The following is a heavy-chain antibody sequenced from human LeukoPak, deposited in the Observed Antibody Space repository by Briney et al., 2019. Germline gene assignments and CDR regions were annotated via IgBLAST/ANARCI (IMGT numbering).Heavy chain of an antibody. CDR1: GGTFSSYA. J-gene: IGHJ6*03. CDR2: IIPIFGTA. Sequence: ASVKVSCKASGGTFSSYAISWVRQAPGQGPEWMGGIIPIFGTANYAQKFQGRVTITADKSTSTAYMELSSLRSEDTAVYYCTLAARRYYYYYMDVWGKGTTVTVSS. D-gene: IGHD6-6*01. CDR3: TLAARRYYYYYMDV. V-gene: IGHV1-69*06.